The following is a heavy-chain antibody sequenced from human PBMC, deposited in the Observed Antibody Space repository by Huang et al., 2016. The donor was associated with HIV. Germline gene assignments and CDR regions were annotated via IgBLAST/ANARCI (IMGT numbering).Heavy chain of an antibody. J-gene: IGHJ4*02. CDR2: VSGYNSYT. CDR3: ARRVGSGWYGEIDY. CDR1: GYNFKPHA. V-gene: IGHV1-18*04. D-gene: IGHD6-19*01. Sequence: QVQLLQSGAEVKKPGASVKISCKTSGYNFKPHAVSWVRQTPGQGLEWMGWVSGYNSYTTYSQRLQGRVTMTTDTSTNTVYMELRSLRSDDTAVYYCARRVGSGWYGEIDYWGQGTLVTVSS.